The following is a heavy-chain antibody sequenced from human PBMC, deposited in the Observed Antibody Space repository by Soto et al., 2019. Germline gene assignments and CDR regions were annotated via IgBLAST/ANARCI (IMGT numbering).Heavy chain of an antibody. D-gene: IGHD2-15*01. Sequence: ASVKVSCKASGYTFTSYYMHWVRQAPGQGLEWMGIINPSGGSTSYAQKFQGRVTMTRDTSTSTVYMKLSSLRSEDTAVYYCTRAYCSGGSCRYFDYWGQRTLVTVSS. J-gene: IGHJ4*02. CDR1: GYTFTSYY. V-gene: IGHV1-46*01. CDR2: INPSGGST. CDR3: TRAYCSGGSCRYFDY.